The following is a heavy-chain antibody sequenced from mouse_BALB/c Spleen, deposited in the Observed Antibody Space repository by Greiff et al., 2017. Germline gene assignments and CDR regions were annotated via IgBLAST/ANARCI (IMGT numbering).Heavy chain of an antibody. CDR2: INPSNGGT. CDR3: TRRDYYGSSSFDY. Sequence: VKVVESGAELVKPGASVKLSCKASGYTFTSYYMYWVKQRPGQGLEWIGEINPSNGGTNFNEKFKSKATLTVDKSSSTAYMQLSSLTSEDSAVYYCTRRDYYGSSSFDYWGQGTTLTVSS. V-gene: IGHV1S81*02. J-gene: IGHJ2*01. D-gene: IGHD1-1*01. CDR1: GYTFTSYY.